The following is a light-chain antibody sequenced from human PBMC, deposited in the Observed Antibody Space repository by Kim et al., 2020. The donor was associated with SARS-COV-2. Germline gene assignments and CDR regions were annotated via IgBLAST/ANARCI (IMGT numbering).Light chain of an antibody. V-gene: IGKV3D-20*01. Sequence: ETVMTQSPATLSLSPGDRATLSCGASQTINTNYLAWYQQKPGLAPRLLVYDASTRATGVPDRFSGSGSGTDFTLTISTLEPEDFAVYYCLQYGNAPPYTFGQGTKLAI. J-gene: IGKJ2*01. CDR1: QTINTNY. CDR2: DAS. CDR3: LQYGNAPPYT.